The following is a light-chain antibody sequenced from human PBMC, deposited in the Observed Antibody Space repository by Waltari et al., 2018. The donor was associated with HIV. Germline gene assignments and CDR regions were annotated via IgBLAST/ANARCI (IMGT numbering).Light chain of an antibody. CDR2: GVS. CDR3: QQHPIT. CDR1: QSVSRDY. J-gene: IGKJ5*01. Sequence: DIVLTQSPGTLSVSRGERATLSCRASQSVSRDYLAWYQQKPGQAPRLLIYGVSSRATGIPDRFSGSGSGTEFTLTISRLEPEDFAVYYCQQHPITFGQGTRLEIK. V-gene: IGKV3-20*01.